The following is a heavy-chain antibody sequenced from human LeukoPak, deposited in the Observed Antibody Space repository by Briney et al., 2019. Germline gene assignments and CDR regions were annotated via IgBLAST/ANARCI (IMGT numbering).Heavy chain of an antibody. CDR3: AKDSGYTMYYFDY. CDR2: ISGSGGST. Sequence: GGSLRPSCAASGFTFSSYAMSWVRQAPGKGLEWVSAISGSGGSTYYADSVKGRFTISRDNSKNTLYLQMNSLRAEDTAVYYCAKDSGYTMYYFDYWGQGTLVTVSS. J-gene: IGHJ4*02. CDR1: GFTFSSYA. D-gene: IGHD5-24*01. V-gene: IGHV3-23*01.